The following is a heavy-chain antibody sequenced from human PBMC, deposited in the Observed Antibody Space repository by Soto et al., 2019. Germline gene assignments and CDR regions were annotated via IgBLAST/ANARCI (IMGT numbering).Heavy chain of an antibody. J-gene: IGHJ4*02. CDR2: ISSSSSYI. CDR3: ARDFTQGGFDY. CDR1: GFTFSSYS. V-gene: IGHV3-21*01. Sequence: GGSLRLSCAASGFTFSSYSMNWVRQAPGKGLEWVSSISSSSSYIYYADSVKGRITISRDNAKNSLYLQMNSLRAEVTAVYYCARDFTQGGFDYWGQGTLVTVSS. D-gene: IGHD3-16*01.